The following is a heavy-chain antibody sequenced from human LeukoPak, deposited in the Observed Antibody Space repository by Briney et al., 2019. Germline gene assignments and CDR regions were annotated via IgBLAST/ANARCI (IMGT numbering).Heavy chain of an antibody. Sequence: SETLSLTCAVYGGSFSGYYWSWIRQPPGKGLEWIGEINHSGSTNYNPSLKSRVTISVDTSKNQFSLKLSSVTAADTAVYYCAAYFTVTQYYFDYWGQGTLVTVSS. CDR2: INHSGST. D-gene: IGHD4-11*01. CDR1: GGSFSGYY. CDR3: AAYFTVTQYYFDY. J-gene: IGHJ4*02. V-gene: IGHV4-34*01.